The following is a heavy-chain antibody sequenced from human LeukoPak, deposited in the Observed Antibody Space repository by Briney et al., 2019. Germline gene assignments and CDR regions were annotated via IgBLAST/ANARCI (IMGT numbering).Heavy chain of an antibody. CDR2: INHSGST. CDR1: GGSFSGYY. J-gene: IGHJ4*02. Sequence: SETLSLTCAVYGGSFSGYYWSWIRQPPGKGVEWIGEINHSGSTNYNPSLKSRVTISVDTSKNQFSLKLSSVTAADTAVYYCARAQTTGGYYIDYWGQGTLVTVSS. V-gene: IGHV4-34*01. D-gene: IGHD4-4*01. CDR3: ARAQTTGGYYIDY.